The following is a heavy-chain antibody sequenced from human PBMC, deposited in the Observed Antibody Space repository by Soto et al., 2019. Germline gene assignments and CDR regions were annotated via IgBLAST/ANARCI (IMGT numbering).Heavy chain of an antibody. CDR3: ARDRYYYDSSGSDGMDV. D-gene: IGHD3-22*01. CDR1: GYTFTSYY. J-gene: IGHJ6*02. V-gene: IGHV1-46*01. Sequence: VASVKVSCKASGYTFTSYYMHWVRQAPGQGLEWMGIINPSGGSTSYAQKFQGRVTMTRDTSTSTVYMELSSLRSEDTAVYYCARDRYYYDSSGSDGMDVWGQGTTVTVSS. CDR2: INPSGGST.